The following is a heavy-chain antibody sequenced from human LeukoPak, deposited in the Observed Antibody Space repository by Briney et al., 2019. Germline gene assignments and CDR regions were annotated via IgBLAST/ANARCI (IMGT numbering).Heavy chain of an antibody. D-gene: IGHD4-17*01. Sequence: SETLSLTCTVSGGSISGYFWGWVRQPPGKGLEYIAYVYYTGGTDYNPSLKSRVTISVDTSENKFSLKVNSVTAADTAMYYCARQAYGGEAFDIWGKGQWSPSLQ. CDR2: VYYTGGT. CDR3: ARQAYGGEAFDI. CDR1: GGSISGYF. V-gene: IGHV4-59*08. J-gene: IGHJ3*02.